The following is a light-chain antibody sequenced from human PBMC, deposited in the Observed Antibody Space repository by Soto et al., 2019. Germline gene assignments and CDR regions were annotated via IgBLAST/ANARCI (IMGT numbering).Light chain of an antibody. CDR1: PSVSSSD. V-gene: IGKV3-20*01. J-gene: IGKJ3*01. CDR2: GAS. Sequence: DIVLTQSPGTLSLSPGERATLSCRASPSVSSSDLAWYQQKPGQAPRLLIYGASSRATGIPDRFSGSGSGTDFALNISRLEPEDFAVSYCHQSGSSLCTCGPGTKVDIQ. CDR3: HQSGSSLCT.